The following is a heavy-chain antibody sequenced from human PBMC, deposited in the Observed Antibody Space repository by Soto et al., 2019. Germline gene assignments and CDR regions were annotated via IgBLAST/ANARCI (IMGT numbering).Heavy chain of an antibody. V-gene: IGHV1-3*01. CDR3: AKDNDYCDRGYFDY. D-gene: IGHD4-17*01. CDR1: GYTLIKNP. Sequence: QVHLLQSGAVVRQPGASVRLSCKASGYTLIKNPRHWVRQAPGQSLLWMGWMDAGKDDTNYSQMFQSRVTTSRDTSASTSYMELRSLTSEDTAVYYRAKDNDYCDRGYFDYWGQGTLVTV. CDR2: MDAGKDDT. J-gene: IGHJ4*02.